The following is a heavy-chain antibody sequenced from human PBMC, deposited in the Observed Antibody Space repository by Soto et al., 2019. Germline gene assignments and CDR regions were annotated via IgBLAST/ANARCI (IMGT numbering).Heavy chain of an antibody. CDR1: GDTFSSYA. Sequence: QVQLVQSGAEVKKPGSSVKVSCKASGDTFSSYAINWVRQAPGQGLEWMGGIIPMFGTANYAQKFKGRVMIPAGESTSTVYMERSSRRSEDTAVYYCARVGPAHYYDSSGYYSPLDYWGQGTLVTVSS. D-gene: IGHD3-22*01. V-gene: IGHV1-69*01. CDR2: IIPMFGTA. CDR3: ARVGPAHYYDSSGYYSPLDY. J-gene: IGHJ4*02.